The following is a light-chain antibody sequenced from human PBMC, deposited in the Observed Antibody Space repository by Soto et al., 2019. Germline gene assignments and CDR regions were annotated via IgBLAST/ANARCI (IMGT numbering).Light chain of an antibody. V-gene: IGKV1-39*01. CDR1: QSINKD. CDR2: AAS. J-gene: IGKJ1*01. CDR3: QRSHRTPWT. Sequence: DIQMTQTPSSLSASVGDRATFTCRASQSINKDLNWYQQQPGKAPKLLIYAASTLRSGVPSRFSGSGSGTDFALTISSLQPEDSATCSCQRSHRTPWTFGQGTKVEIK.